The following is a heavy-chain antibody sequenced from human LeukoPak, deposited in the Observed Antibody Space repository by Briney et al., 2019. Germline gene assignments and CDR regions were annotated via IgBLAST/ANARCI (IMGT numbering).Heavy chain of an antibody. D-gene: IGHD6-13*01. CDR3: ARGTYSSSWYIWFDP. J-gene: IGHJ5*02. CDR2: INHSGST. Sequence: SETLSLTCAVSGGSFSGYYWSWIRQPPGKGLEWIGEINHSGSTNYNPSLKSRVTISVDTSKNQFSLKLSSVTAADTAVYYCARGTYSSSWYIWFDPWDQGTLVTVSS. V-gene: IGHV4-34*01. CDR1: GGSFSGYY.